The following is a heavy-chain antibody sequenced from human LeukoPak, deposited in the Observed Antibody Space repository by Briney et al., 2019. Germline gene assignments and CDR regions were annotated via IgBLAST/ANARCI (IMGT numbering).Heavy chain of an antibody. CDR3: ARDASTYDFWSGGGDY. CDR2: INPNSGGT. CDR1: GYTFTGYY. Sequence: ASVKVSCKASGYTFTGYYMHWVRQAPEQGLEWMGWINPNSGGTNYAQKFQGRVTMTRDTSISTAYMELSSLRSEDTAVYYCARDASTYDFWSGGGDYWGQGTLVTVSS. V-gene: IGHV1-2*02. D-gene: IGHD3-3*01. J-gene: IGHJ4*02.